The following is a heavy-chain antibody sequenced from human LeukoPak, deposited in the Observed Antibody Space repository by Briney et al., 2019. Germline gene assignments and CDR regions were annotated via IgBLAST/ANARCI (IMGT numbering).Heavy chain of an antibody. D-gene: IGHD3-10*01. CDR2: INNSGST. CDR1: GGSFSGYY. Sequence: SETLSLTCAVYGGSFSGYYWSWIRQPPGKGLEWIGEINNSGSTNYNPSLKSRVTISVDTSKNQFSLKLSSVTAADTAVYYCARHTPGSGILRRVFQYWGQGTLVTVSS. CDR3: ARHTPGSGILRRVFQY. J-gene: IGHJ4*02. V-gene: IGHV4-34*01.